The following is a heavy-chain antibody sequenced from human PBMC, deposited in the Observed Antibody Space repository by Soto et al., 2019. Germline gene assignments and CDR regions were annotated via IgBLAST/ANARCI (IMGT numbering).Heavy chain of an antibody. CDR1: GFTFSSFW. Sequence: GGSLRLSCAASGFTFSSFWMSWVRQAPGKGLEWVANIKTDGSETHYVDSVKGRFTISRDNPKTSLFLQMNSLRVEDTAVYFCTRDRYPRFYHGSGSYPYYWGQGTPVTV. CDR3: TRDRYPRFYHGSGSYPYY. V-gene: IGHV3-7*03. J-gene: IGHJ4*02. CDR2: IKTDGSET. D-gene: IGHD3-10*01.